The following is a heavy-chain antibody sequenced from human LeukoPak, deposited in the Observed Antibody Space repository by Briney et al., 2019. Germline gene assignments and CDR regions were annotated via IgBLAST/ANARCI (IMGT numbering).Heavy chain of an antibody. CDR3: AKEHYGGKDAFDI. Sequence: GGSLRLSCAASGFTLSSYAMSWVRQAPGKGPEWVSGISWNSGSIGYADSVKGRFTISRDNAKNSLYLQMNSLRAEDTALYYCAKEHYGGKDAFDIWGQGTMVTVSS. J-gene: IGHJ3*02. D-gene: IGHD4-23*01. V-gene: IGHV3-9*01. CDR2: ISWNSGSI. CDR1: GFTLSSYA.